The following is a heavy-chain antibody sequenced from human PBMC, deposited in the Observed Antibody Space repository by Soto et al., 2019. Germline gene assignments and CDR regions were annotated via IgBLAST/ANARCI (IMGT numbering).Heavy chain of an antibody. D-gene: IGHD3-22*01. V-gene: IGHV1-69*12. J-gene: IGHJ3*02. CDR1: GGTFSSYA. CDR3: ARGTYYYDSSGYYMNAFDI. CDR2: IIPIFGTA. Sequence: QVQLVQSGAEVKKPGSSVKVSCKASGGTFSSYAISWVRQAPGQGREWMGGIIPIFGTANYAQKFQGRVTITADESTSTAYMELSSLRSEDTAVYYCARGTYYYDSSGYYMNAFDIWGQGTMVTVSS.